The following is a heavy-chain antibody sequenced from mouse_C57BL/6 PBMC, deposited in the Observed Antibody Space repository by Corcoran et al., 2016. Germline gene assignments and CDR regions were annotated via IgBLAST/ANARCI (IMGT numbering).Heavy chain of an antibody. D-gene: IGHD1-1*01. CDR3: AREVYYYGSSYPLYFDV. V-gene: IGHV3-6*01. CDR1: GYSITSGFY. Sequence: VHLQASGLDLVKPSQTMSLSCSVTGYSITSGFYWNWMRQFPGNKLEWMDYISYDGSNNYNPSLKNRISITRDTSKNQFFLKLNSVTTEDTATYFCAREVYYYGSSYPLYFDVWGTGTTVTVSS. CDR2: ISYDGSN. J-gene: IGHJ1*03.